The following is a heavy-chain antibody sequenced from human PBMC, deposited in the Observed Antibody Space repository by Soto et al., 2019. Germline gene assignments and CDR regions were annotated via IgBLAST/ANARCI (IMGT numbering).Heavy chain of an antibody. D-gene: IGHD2-15*01. Sequence: SVKVSCKASGGTFSCYAISWVRQAPGQGLEWMGGIIPIFGTANYAQKFQGRVTITADESTSTAYMELSSLRSEDTAVYYCATNLGYCSGGSCYSLHYYYGMDVWGQGTTVTVSS. V-gene: IGHV1-69*13. CDR2: IIPIFGTA. J-gene: IGHJ6*02. CDR3: ATNLGYCSGGSCYSLHYYYGMDV. CDR1: GGTFSCYA.